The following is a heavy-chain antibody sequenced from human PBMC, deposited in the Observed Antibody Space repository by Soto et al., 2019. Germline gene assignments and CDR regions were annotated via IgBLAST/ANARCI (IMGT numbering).Heavy chain of an antibody. V-gene: IGHV4-59*08. CDR2: IYYSGST. CDR1: GGSISSYY. Sequence: SETLSLTCTVSGGSISSYYWSWIRQPPGKGLEWIGYIYYSGSTNYNPSLKSRVTISVDTSKNQFSLKLSSVTAADTAVYYCARHGLVVRDGFDYWGQGTLVTVSS. CDR3: ARHGLVVRDGFDY. J-gene: IGHJ4*02. D-gene: IGHD2-15*01.